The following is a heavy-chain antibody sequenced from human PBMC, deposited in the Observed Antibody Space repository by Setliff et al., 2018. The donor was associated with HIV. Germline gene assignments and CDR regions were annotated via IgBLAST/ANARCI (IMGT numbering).Heavy chain of an antibody. CDR3: ARDLGAVAGYYFDY. J-gene: IGHJ4*02. Sequence: LSLTCTVSGGSISSGSYYWSWIRQPAGKGLEWIGRIYTSGSTNYDPSLKSRVTISVDTSKNQFSLKLSSVTAADTAVYYCARDLGAVAGYYFDYWVQGTLVTVSS. CDR2: IYTSGST. D-gene: IGHD6-19*01. CDR1: GGSISSGSYY. V-gene: IGHV4-61*02.